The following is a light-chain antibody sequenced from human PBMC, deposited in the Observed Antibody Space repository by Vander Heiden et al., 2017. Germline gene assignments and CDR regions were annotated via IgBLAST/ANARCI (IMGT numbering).Light chain of an antibody. J-gene: IGKJ4*01. CDR2: RVS. Sequence: DVVLTQSPVSLPVTLGQPASISCRSSQSLLKSDGNTFLYWFHQRPGQSPRRLFDRVSNRDSGVPDRFTGSGSGTNFTLIISRVEAEDVGVYYCMQGTYWPLTFGGGTRVELK. CDR3: MQGTYWPLT. V-gene: IGKV2-30*01. CDR1: QSLLKSDGNTF.